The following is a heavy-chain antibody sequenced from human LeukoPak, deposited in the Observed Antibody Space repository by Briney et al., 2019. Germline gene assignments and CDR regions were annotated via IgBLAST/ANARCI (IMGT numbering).Heavy chain of an antibody. V-gene: IGHV4-39*07. CDR1: GGSISSSSYY. Sequence: PSETLSLTCTVSGGSISSSSYYWGWIRQPPGKGLEWIGSIYYSGSTYYNPSLKSRVTISVDTSKNQFSLKLSSVTAADTAVYYCARDGPSCGGDCYPYFDYWGQETLVTVSS. D-gene: IGHD2-21*02. J-gene: IGHJ4*02. CDR3: ARDGPSCGGDCYPYFDY. CDR2: IYYSGST.